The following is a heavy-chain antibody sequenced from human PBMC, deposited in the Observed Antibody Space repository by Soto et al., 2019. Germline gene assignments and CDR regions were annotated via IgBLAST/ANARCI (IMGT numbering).Heavy chain of an antibody. CDR3: ARAPSLNIVVVPAAIRQYYYYYYGMDV. J-gene: IGHJ6*02. Sequence: SVKVSCKASGGTFSSYAISWVRQAPGQGLEWMGGIIPIFGTANYAQKFQGRVTITADESTSTAYMELSSLRSEDTAVYYCARAPSLNIVVVPAAIRQYYYYYYGMDVWGQGTTVTVSS. D-gene: IGHD2-2*02. V-gene: IGHV1-69*13. CDR1: GGTFSSYA. CDR2: IIPIFGTA.